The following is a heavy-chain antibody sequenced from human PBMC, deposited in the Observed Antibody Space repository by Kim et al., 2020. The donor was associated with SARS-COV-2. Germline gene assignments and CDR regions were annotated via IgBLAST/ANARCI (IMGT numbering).Heavy chain of an antibody. Sequence: GGSLRLSCAASGFTFSSYAMSWVRQAPGKGLEWVSAISGSGGSTYYADSVKGRFTISRDNSKNTLYLQMNSLRAEDTAVYYCAKSRTIVVVFSLKDGLVVDYWGQGTLVTVSS. J-gene: IGHJ4*02. V-gene: IGHV3-23*01. CDR3: AKSRTIVVVFSLKDGLVVDY. CDR1: GFTFSSYA. D-gene: IGHD3-22*01. CDR2: ISGSGGST.